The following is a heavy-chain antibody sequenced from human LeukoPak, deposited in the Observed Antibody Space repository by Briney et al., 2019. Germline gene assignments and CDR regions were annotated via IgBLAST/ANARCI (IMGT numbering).Heavy chain of an antibody. J-gene: IGHJ3*02. CDR2: INHSGST. D-gene: IGHD6-19*01. Sequence: PSETLSLTCAVYGGSFSGYYWSWIRQPPGKGLEWVGEINHSGSTNYNPSLKSRVTISVDTSKNHFSLKLSSVAAADTAVYYCARTRSSGYDAFDIWGQGTMVTVSS. CDR3: ARTRSSGYDAFDI. CDR1: GGSFSGYY. V-gene: IGHV4-34*01.